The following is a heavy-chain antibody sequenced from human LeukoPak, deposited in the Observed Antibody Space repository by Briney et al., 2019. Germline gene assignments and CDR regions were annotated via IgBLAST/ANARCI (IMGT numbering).Heavy chain of an antibody. J-gene: IGHJ2*01. V-gene: IGHV3-20*04. CDR2: INWNGGST. CDR3: AKDRRPTVSGGYFDL. D-gene: IGHD3-10*01. Sequence: PGGSLRLSCAASGFTFDDYGMSWVRQAPGKGLEWVSGINWNGGSTGYADSVKGRFTISRDNAKNSLYLQMNSLRAEDTALYYCAKDRRPTVSGGYFDLWGRGTLVIVSS. CDR1: GFTFDDYG.